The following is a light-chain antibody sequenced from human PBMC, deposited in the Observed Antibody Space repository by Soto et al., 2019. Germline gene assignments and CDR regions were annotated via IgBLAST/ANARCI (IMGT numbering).Light chain of an antibody. V-gene: IGKV1-39*01. CDR3: QQSFSTPRT. CDR1: QTINTF. CDR2: AAS. J-gene: IGKJ1*01. Sequence: DIQMTQSPSSLSASVGDRVTISCRASQTINTFVNWYQQKPGKPPSLLIYAASNLHTGVPSRFSGSGSGTYFTLTISSLQPEDFATYYCQQSFSTPRTFGQGTKVDIK.